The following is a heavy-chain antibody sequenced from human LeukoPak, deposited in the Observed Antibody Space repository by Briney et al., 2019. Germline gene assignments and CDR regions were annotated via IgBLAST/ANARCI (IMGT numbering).Heavy chain of an antibody. J-gene: IGHJ4*02. Sequence: SETLSLTCTVSGNSISSGYYWGWIRQPPGKGLEWIGSIYHSGSTYYNPSLKSRVTILVDASKNQFSLRLSSVTAADTAVYYCARLHFFGYSGYAFDYWGQGTLVTVSS. CDR3: ARLHFFGYSGYAFDY. CDR2: IYHSGST. CDR1: GNSISSGYY. V-gene: IGHV4-38-2*02. D-gene: IGHD5-12*01.